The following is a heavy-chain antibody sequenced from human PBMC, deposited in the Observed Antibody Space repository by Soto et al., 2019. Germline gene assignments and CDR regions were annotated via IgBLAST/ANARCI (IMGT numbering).Heavy chain of an antibody. CDR1: GGSISRYY. CDR3: ARAGYSYGFGYYYDY. Sequence: PSETLSLTCTVSGGSISRYYWSWIRQPPGKGLEWIGNIYYDGTTNYSPSLKSRVTISVDTSNNQFSLRLSSVTAADTAVYHCARAGYSYGFGYYYDYWGQGTLVTVSS. CDR2: IYYDGTT. D-gene: IGHD5-18*01. V-gene: IGHV4-59*01. J-gene: IGHJ4*02.